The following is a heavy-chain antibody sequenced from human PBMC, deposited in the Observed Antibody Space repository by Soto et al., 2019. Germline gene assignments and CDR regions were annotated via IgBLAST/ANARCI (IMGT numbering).Heavy chain of an antibody. V-gene: IGHV3-64D*08. J-gene: IGHJ4*02. CDR2: ISSNGGST. CDR1: GFTFSSYA. Sequence: GGSLRLSCSASGFTFSSYAMHWVRQAPGKGLEYVSAISSNGGSTYYADSVKGRFTISRDNSKNTLYLQMSSLRAEDTAVYYCVKGLLSSGWSFGYWGQGTLVTVSS. D-gene: IGHD6-19*01. CDR3: VKGLLSSGWSFGY.